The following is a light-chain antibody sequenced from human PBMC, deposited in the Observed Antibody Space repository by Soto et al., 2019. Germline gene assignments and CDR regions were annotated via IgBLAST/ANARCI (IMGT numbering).Light chain of an antibody. J-gene: IGKJ2*01. CDR2: DAS. V-gene: IGKV3D-20*02. CDR3: QQSYSTPRGLHT. CDR1: QSVRSNY. Sequence: EIVLTQSPDTLSLSPGERATLSCRASQSVRSNYLARYQQTPGQAPRFLIYDASSLQSGVPSRFSGSGSGTDFTLTISSLQPEDFATYYCQQSYSTPRGLHTFGQGTKLEIK.